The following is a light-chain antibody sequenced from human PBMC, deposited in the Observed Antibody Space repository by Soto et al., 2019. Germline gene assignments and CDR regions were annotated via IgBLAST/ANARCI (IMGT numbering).Light chain of an antibody. CDR1: QSVSSSY. CDR3: QHYGTSPLT. CDR2: GAS. J-gene: IGKJ4*01. V-gene: IGKV3-20*01. Sequence: EIVLMQSPGTLSLSPGERATLSCRASQSVSSSYLAWYQQKPGQAPRLLIYGASSRATGIPDRFSGSGSGTDFTLTISRLEPEDFAVYYCQHYGTSPLTFGGGTKVEIK.